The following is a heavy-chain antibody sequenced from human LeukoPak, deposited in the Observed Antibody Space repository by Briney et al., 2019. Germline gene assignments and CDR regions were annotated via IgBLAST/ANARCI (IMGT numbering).Heavy chain of an antibody. CDR3: ARDRGNGDYGDYFDS. Sequence: SETLSLTCSVSGVSVTSGPNYWNWIRRPAGKGLEWIGRIQTSGRVNYNPSLKSRATVYLDTPKNLVSLQLTSVTAADTAVYYCARDRGNGDYGDYFDSWGQGTQVTVSS. CDR1: GVSVTSGPNY. CDR2: IQTSGRV. V-gene: IGHV4-61*02. J-gene: IGHJ4*02. D-gene: IGHD4-17*01.